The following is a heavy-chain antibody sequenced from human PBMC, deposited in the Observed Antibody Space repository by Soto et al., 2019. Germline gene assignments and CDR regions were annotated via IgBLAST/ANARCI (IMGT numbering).Heavy chain of an antibody. CDR3: ARERSAAGTGWFDP. D-gene: IGHD6-13*01. CDR2: MNPNSGNT. J-gene: IGHJ5*02. Sequence: QVQLVQSGAEVKKPGASVKVSCKASGYTFTSYDINWVRQATGQGLEWMGWMNPNSGNTGYAQKFQGRVTMTRNTSISTAYMDLSSLRSEYTAVYYCARERSAAGTGWFDPWGQGTLVTVSS. CDR1: GYTFTSYD. V-gene: IGHV1-8*01.